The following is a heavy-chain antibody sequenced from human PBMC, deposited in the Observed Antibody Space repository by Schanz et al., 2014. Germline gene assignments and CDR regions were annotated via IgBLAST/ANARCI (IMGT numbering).Heavy chain of an antibody. Sequence: VQLVESGGGVVQPGGSLRLSCAASGFIFSSYGLHWVRQVPGKGLEWLSYIATSSSTRHYADSVKGRVTISRDNAKSSVSLQMRRLRVEDTAVYYCASGVHVSSLQKGLQFWGRGTLVIVSS. CDR3: ASGVHVSSLQKGLQF. D-gene: IGHD3-10*01. V-gene: IGHV3-48*01. J-gene: IGHJ1*01. CDR1: GFIFSSYG. CDR2: IATSSSTR.